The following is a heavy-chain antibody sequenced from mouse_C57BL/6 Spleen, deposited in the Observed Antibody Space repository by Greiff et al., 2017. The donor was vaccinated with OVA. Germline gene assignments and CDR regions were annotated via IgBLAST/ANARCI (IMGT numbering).Heavy chain of an antibody. D-gene: IGHD2-5*01. CDR2: IDPSDSYT. Sequence: QVQLKQPGAELVMPGASVKLSCKASGYTFTSYWMHWVKQRPGQGLEWIGEIDPSDSYTNYNQKFKGKSTLTVDKSSSTAYMQLSSLTSEDSAVYYCASLNYSNPFAYWGQGTLVTVSA. CDR1: GYTFTSYW. J-gene: IGHJ3*01. CDR3: ASLNYSNPFAY. V-gene: IGHV1-69*01.